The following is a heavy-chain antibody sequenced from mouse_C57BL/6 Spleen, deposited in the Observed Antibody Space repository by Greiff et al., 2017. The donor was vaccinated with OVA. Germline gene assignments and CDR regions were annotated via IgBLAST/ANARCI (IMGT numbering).Heavy chain of an antibody. J-gene: IGHJ1*03. D-gene: IGHD1-1*01. CDR3: ARAPLHGSSYYWYFDV. CDR2: INSDGGST. CDR1: EYEFPSHD. V-gene: IGHV5-2*01. Sequence: EVKLVESGGGLVQPGESLKLSCESTEYEFPSHDMSWVRKTPEKRLELVAAINSDGGSTYYPDTMERRFIISRDNTKKTLYLQMSSLRSEDTALYYCARAPLHGSSYYWYFDVWGTGTTVTVSS.